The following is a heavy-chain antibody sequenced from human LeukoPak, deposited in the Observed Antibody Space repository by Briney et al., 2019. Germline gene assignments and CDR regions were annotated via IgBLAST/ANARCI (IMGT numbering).Heavy chain of an antibody. D-gene: IGHD3-22*01. J-gene: IGHJ4*02. CDR2: IKQDGSEK. V-gene: IGHV3-7*01. CDR3: ARDRFRGYLLYYFDY. CDR1: GFTFSSYW. Sequence: GGSLRLSCAASGFTFSSYWMSWVRQAPGKGLEWVANIKQDGSEKYYVDSVKGRFTISRDNAKNSLYLQMNSLRAEDTAVYYCARDRFRGYLLYYFDYWGQGTLVTVSS.